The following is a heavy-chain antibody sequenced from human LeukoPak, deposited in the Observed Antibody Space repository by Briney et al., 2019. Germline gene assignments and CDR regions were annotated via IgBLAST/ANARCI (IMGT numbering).Heavy chain of an antibody. CDR3: TKHQVRSHDY. CDR2: IYSGGST. J-gene: IGHJ4*02. Sequence: PGGSLRLSCAASGFTVSSNYMSWVRQAPGKGLEWVSVIYSGGSTYYADSVKGRFTISRDNSKSTLYLQMSSLRAEDTAIYYCTKHQVRSHDYWGQGTLVTVSS. V-gene: IGHV3-53*01. CDR1: GFTVSSNY.